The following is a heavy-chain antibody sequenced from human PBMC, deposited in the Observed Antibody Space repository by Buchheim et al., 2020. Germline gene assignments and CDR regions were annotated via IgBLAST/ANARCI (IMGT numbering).Heavy chain of an antibody. J-gene: IGHJ4*02. V-gene: IGHV3-30*18. Sequence: QVQLVESGGGVVQPGRSLRLSCAASGFTFSSYSMHWVRQAPVKGLEWVAVISYDGSNKYYADSLKGRFTISRDNPKNTLYLQMNSLRAEDTAVYYCAKGLLGQSNSIHFDYWGQGTL. CDR2: ISYDGSNK. D-gene: IGHD3-16*01. CDR3: AKGLLGQSNSIHFDY. CDR1: GFTFSSYS.